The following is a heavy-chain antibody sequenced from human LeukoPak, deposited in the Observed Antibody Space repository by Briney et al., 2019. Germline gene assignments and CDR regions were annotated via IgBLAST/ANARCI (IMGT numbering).Heavy chain of an antibody. V-gene: IGHV1-18*01. CDR2: ISTYNGNP. CDR1: GYTFSTLD. J-gene: IGHJ4*02. Sequence: APVKVSCKTSGYTFSTLDISWVRQAPGQGLEWMGWISTYNGNPNYVQKFQGRVTMTTDTSTSTAYMELRSLKSDDTAVYYCARVMGPPDYWGQGTLVTVSS. D-gene: IGHD2-8*01. CDR3: ARVMGPPDY.